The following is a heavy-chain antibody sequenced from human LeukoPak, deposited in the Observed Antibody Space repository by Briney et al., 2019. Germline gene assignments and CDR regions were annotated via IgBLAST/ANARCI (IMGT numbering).Heavy chain of an antibody. J-gene: IGHJ5*02. D-gene: IGHD3-10*01. CDR3: ARPLMYYYGSETYFWFDP. V-gene: IGHV3-7*01. Sequence: PGGSLRLSCAASGFTFSTYRMSWVRQAPGKGLEWVANIKQDGSEKHYVDSVKGRFAISRDNAKNSLYLQMSSLRAEDTAVYYCARPLMYYYGSETYFWFDPWGQGTLVTVSS. CDR1: GFTFSTYR. CDR2: IKQDGSEK.